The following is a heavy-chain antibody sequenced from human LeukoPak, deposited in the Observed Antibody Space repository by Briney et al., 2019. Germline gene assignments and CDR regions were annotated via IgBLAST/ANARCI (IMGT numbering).Heavy chain of an antibody. CDR3: TRGAGWLIDY. V-gene: IGHV4-61*03. Sequence: SETLSLTCTVSGGSISSSSYYWGWIRQPPGKGLEWIGYFYNSGRSTYNPSLKSRVTISADTSKNHFSLKLNSVTTADTAVYYCTRGAGWLIDYWGQRILVTVSS. J-gene: IGHJ4*02. CDR1: GGSISSSSYY. CDR2: FYNSGRS. D-gene: IGHD3-16*01.